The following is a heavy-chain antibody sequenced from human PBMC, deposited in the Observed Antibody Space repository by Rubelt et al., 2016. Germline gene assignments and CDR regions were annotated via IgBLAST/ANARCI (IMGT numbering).Heavy chain of an antibody. D-gene: IGHD6-19*01. J-gene: IGHJ4*02. CDR2: IWYDGSNK. CDR3: ARDPVAVAGGVRHFDY. Sequence: GGGVVQPGRSLRLSCAASGFTFSSCGMHWVRQAPGKGLEWVAVIWYDGSNKYYADSVKGRFTISGDNSKNTLYLQMNSLRIEDTAVFYCARDPVAVAGGVRHFDYWGQGTLVTVSS. CDR1: GFTFSSCG. V-gene: IGHV3-33*01.